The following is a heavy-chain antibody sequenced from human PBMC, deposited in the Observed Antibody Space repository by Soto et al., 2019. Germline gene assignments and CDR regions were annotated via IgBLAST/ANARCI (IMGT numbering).Heavy chain of an antibody. J-gene: IGHJ4*02. CDR2: ITTPAR. Sequence: PGGSLRLSCEASGFTFSSYAMNWVRQAPGKGLEWVSAITTPARYYADSVGGRFTISRDNSRGTLYLQMNDLRPEDTAIYYCVKGRFLIDCWGQGTPVTVSS. V-gene: IGHV3-23*01. CDR1: GFTFSSYA. CDR3: VKGRFLIDC.